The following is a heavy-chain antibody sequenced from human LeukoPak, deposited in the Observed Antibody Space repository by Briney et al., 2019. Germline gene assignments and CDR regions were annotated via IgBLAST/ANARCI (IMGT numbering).Heavy chain of an antibody. J-gene: IGHJ5*02. CDR1: GYTFTSYY. D-gene: IGHD6-19*01. Sequence: ASVSFSCKASGYTFTSYYMHRARQAPGQGLELMGIINPSGGSTSYAQKFHGRVPMTRDMSTSTVYMELSSLRSEDTAVYYCARELGSGWFPWGQGTLVTVSS. V-gene: IGHV1-46*01. CDR3: ARELGSGWFP. CDR2: INPSGGST.